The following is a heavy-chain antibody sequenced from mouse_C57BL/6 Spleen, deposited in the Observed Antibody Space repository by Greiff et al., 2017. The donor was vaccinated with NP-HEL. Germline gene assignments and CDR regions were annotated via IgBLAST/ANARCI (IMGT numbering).Heavy chain of an antibody. V-gene: IGHV1-81*01. CDR2: IYPRSGNT. D-gene: IGHD2-2*01. Sequence: QVQLQQSGAELARPGASVKLSCKASGYTFTSYGISWVKQRTGQGLEWIGEIYPRSGNTYYNEKFKGKATLTADKSSSTAYMELSSLPSEDFAVFFGSRVGIYSGYEKDRRYAMDYWGQGTSVTVSS. CDR1: GYTFTSYG. CDR3: SRVGIYSGYEKDRRYAMDY. J-gene: IGHJ4*01.